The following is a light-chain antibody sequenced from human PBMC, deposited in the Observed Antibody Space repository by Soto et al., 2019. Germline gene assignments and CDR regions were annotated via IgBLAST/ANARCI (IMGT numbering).Light chain of an antibody. CDR2: DNN. CDR1: YSNIGNNY. J-gene: IGLJ3*02. CDR3: GTWDNSLSALNWV. Sequence: QSVLTQPPSVSAAPGQKVTISCSGSYSNIGNNYVSWFQQLPGTAPKLLIYDNNKRPSGIPDRFSASKSGTSATLAITGLQTGDEADYYCGTWDNSLSALNWVFGGGTKVTVL. V-gene: IGLV1-51*01.